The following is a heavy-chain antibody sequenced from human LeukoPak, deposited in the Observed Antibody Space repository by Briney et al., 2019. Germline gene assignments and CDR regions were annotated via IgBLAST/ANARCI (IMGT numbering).Heavy chain of an antibody. CDR2: IYYSGNT. J-gene: IGHJ3*02. CDR3: ATTLRNAFDI. D-gene: IGHD1-14*01. CDR1: SGSISSYH. V-gene: IGHV4-59*01. Sequence: PSETLSLTCTVSSGSISSYHWSWIRQPPGKGLEWIGYIYYSGNTNYNPSLKSRVTISVDTSKNQFSLKLSSVTAADTAAYSCATTLRNAFDIRGQGTMVTVSS.